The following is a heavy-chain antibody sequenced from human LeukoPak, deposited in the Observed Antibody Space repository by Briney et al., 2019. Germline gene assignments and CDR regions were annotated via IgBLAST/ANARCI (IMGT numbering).Heavy chain of an antibody. V-gene: IGHV1-2*02. Sequence: GASVKVSCKASGYTFTSYDINWVRQATGQGLEWMGWINPNSGGTNYAQKFQGRVTMTRDTSISTAYMELSRLRSDDTAVYYCARVYEGYWGQGTLVTVSS. CDR3: ARVYEGY. CDR2: INPNSGGT. D-gene: IGHD3-3*01. J-gene: IGHJ4*02. CDR1: GYTFTSYD.